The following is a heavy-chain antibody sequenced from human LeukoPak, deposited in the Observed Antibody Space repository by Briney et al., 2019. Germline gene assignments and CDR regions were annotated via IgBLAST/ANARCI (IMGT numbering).Heavy chain of an antibody. J-gene: IGHJ4*02. D-gene: IGHD5-24*01. Sequence: GESLKISCKGLGYDFTTYWIGWVRQTPGKGLEWMGIIYPDDSDTRYSPSFQGQVTISADKSISTAYLQWSSLKASDTAMYYCATSWGVEMATIDYWGQGTLVTVSS. CDR3: ATSWGVEMATIDY. CDR1: GYDFTTYW. V-gene: IGHV5-51*01. CDR2: IYPDDSDT.